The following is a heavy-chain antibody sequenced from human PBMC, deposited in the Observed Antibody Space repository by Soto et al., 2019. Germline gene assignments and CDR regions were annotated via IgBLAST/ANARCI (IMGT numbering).Heavy chain of an antibody. D-gene: IGHD2-15*01. J-gene: IGHJ5*02. CDR2: INSDGSST. CDR3: ARSIAAGVNWFDP. V-gene: IGHV3-74*01. CDR1: GFTFSSYW. Sequence: GGSLRLSCAASGFTFSSYWMHWVRQAPGKGLVWVSRINSDGSSTSYADSVKGRFTTSRDNAKNTLYLQMNSLRAEDAAVYYCARSIAAGVNWFDPWGQGTLVTVSS.